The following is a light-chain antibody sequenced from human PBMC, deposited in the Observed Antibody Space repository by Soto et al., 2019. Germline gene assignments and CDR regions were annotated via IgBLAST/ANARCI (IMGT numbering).Light chain of an antibody. CDR1: QDMSNY. V-gene: IGKV1-33*01. CDR2: DAS. J-gene: IGKJ5*01. Sequence: DIQMTQSPSSLSASVGDRVTITCQARQDMSNYLNWHQQKPVKAPKLLIYDASDLETGVPSRFSGRGSGTDFTFAISRLRPEFLATYYGQQYDNLPPTCGQGTRLDIK. CDR3: QQYDNLPPT.